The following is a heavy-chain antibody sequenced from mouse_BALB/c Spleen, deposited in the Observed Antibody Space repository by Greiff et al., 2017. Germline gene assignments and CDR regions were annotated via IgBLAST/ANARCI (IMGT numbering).Heavy chain of an antibody. Sequence: VQLQQSGAELVRSGASVKLSCTASGFNIKDYYMYWVKQRPGQGLEWIGEINPSNGGTNFNEKFKSKATLTVDKSSSTAYMQLSSLTSEDSAVYYCTRGGNWDAMDYWGQGTSVTVSS. CDR2: INPSNGGT. D-gene: IGHD4-1*01. CDR3: TRGGNWDAMDY. J-gene: IGHJ4*01. CDR1: GFNIKDYY. V-gene: IGHV1S81*02.